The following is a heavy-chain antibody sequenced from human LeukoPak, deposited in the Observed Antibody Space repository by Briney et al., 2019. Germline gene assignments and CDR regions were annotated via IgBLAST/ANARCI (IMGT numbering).Heavy chain of an antibody. V-gene: IGHV3-48*04. J-gene: IGHJ4*02. CDR3: ARRGYHDYSGFDY. CDR2: ISWNSGSI. CDR1: GFTFSSYS. D-gene: IGHD1-26*01. Sequence: GGSLRLSCAASGFTFSSYSMNWVRQAPGKGLEWVSGISWNSGSIGYADSVKGRFTISRDNSKNSLYLQMKSLRAEDTALYYCARRGYHDYSGFDYWGQGTLVTVSS.